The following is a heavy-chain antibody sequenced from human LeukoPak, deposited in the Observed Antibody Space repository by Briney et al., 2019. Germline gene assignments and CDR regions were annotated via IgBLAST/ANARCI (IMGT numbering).Heavy chain of an antibody. Sequence: GGSLRLSCAASGFTFSSYAMHWVRQAPGKGLEWVAVISYDGSNKYYADSVKGRFTISRDNSKNTLFLQMNSLRGEDTAVYYCAKSNYYDSTYLDYWGQGTLVTVSS. CDR1: GFTFSSYA. V-gene: IGHV3-30*04. CDR3: AKSNYYDSTYLDY. CDR2: ISYDGSNK. J-gene: IGHJ4*02. D-gene: IGHD3-22*01.